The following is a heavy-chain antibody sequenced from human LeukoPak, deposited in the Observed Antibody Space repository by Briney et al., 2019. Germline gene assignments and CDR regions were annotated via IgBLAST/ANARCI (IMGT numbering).Heavy chain of an antibody. V-gene: IGHV5-51*01. CDR1: GYTFTNYW. Sequence: GESLKISCKASGYTFTNYWIAWVRQMPGKGLEWMGIIYPAISEIKYSPSFQGQVTISGDKSINTAYLQWSSLRASDTAIYYCARRHTTSSPDDYWGQGTLVTVSS. CDR2: IYPAISEI. CDR3: ARRHTTSSPDDY. J-gene: IGHJ4*02. D-gene: IGHD6-6*01.